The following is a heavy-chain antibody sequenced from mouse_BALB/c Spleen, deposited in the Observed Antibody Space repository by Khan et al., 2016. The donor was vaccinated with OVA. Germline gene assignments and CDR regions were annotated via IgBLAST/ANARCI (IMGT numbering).Heavy chain of an antibody. Sequence: EVQPVESGGDLVKPGGSLKLSCAASGFTFSTYGMSWVRQTPDKRLEWVATVSTGGGYTYYPDSVKGRFTISRDNAKNTLYLQMSGLKSEDTAMFYCRRLAYYYDSGGFAYWGQGTLVTVSA. J-gene: IGHJ3*01. CDR1: GFTFSTYG. D-gene: IGHD1-1*01. V-gene: IGHV5-6*01. CDR2: VSTGGGYT. CDR3: RRLAYYYDSGGFAY.